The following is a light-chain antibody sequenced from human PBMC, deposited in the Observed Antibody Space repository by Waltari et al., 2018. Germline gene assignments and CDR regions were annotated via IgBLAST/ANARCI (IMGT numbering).Light chain of an antibody. CDR2: AAS. CDR1: QSISSY. Sequence: DIQMTQSPSSLSASVGDRVTLTCRASQSISSYLNWYQQKPGKAPNLLIYAASSLQSGVPSRFSGSGSGTDFTFTISSLQPEDFATYYCQQSYNTPRTFGQGTKLEIK. CDR3: QQSYNTPRT. V-gene: IGKV1-39*01. J-gene: IGKJ2*02.